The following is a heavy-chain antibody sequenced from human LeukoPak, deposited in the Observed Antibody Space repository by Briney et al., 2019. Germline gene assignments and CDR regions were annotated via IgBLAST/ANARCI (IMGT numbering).Heavy chain of an antibody. J-gene: IGHJ4*02. CDR2: ISGNGAGT. CDR3: AKESPNDY. Sequence: GGSLRLSCAASGFTFGSYSMSWVRQAPGKGLEWVSAISGNGAGTYYADSVKGRFIISRDNSKNTLYLQMNSLRADDTAVYYCAKESPNDYWGQGTLVTVSS. V-gene: IGHV3-23*01. CDR1: GFTFGSYS.